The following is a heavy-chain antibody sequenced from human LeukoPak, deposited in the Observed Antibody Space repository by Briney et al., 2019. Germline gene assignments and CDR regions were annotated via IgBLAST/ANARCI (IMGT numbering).Heavy chain of an antibody. Sequence: GGSLRLSCAASGFTFSSYWMIWVRQAPGKLLEWVANIKQDGSEKYYVDSVKGRFTISRDNAKNSLYLQMNSLRAEDTAVYYCARGSGWYFYYYYMDVWGKGTTVTVSS. CDR3: ARGSGWYFYYYYMDV. V-gene: IGHV3-7*04. J-gene: IGHJ6*03. D-gene: IGHD6-19*01. CDR1: GFTFSSYW. CDR2: IKQDGSEK.